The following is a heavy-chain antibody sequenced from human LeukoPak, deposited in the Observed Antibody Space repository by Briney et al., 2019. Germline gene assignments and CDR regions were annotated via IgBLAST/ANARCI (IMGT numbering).Heavy chain of an antibody. Sequence: ASVNVSCQASGYTFTRYGISWVRQAPGQGLEWMGWISAYNGNTNYAQKLQGRVTMTTDTSTSTAYMELRSLRSDDTAVYYCARDEVVAGYYYYYAMDVWGQGTTVTVSS. CDR1: GYTFTRYG. CDR2: ISAYNGNT. CDR3: ARDEVVAGYYYYYAMDV. V-gene: IGHV1-18*01. J-gene: IGHJ6*02. D-gene: IGHD6-19*01.